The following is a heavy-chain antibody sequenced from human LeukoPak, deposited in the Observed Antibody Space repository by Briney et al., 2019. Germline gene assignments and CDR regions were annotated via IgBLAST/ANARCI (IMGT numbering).Heavy chain of an antibody. CDR3: ARSETYYYGSGSRWYFDY. Sequence: AASVKVSCTASGGTFSSYAISWVRQAPGQGLEWMGGIIPIFGTANYAQKFQGRVTITADESTSTAYMELSSLRSEDTAVYYCARSETYYYGSGSRWYFDYWGQGTLVTVSS. V-gene: IGHV1-69*13. CDR2: IIPIFGTA. CDR1: GGTFSSYA. J-gene: IGHJ4*02. D-gene: IGHD3-10*01.